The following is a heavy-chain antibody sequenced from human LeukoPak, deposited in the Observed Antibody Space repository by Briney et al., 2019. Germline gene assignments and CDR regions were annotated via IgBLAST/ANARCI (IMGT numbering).Heavy chain of an antibody. CDR1: GFTFNTYW. D-gene: IGHD3-22*01. Sequence: GGSLRLSCAASGFTFNTYWMTWVRQAPGKGLEWVANIKHDGSEKNYADSVKGRFTISRDNAKNSLYLQMNSLRAEDTAVYYCARRGYYYDSSGYYLGGFDYWGQGTLVTVSS. V-gene: IGHV3-7*01. CDR2: IKHDGSEK. J-gene: IGHJ4*02. CDR3: ARRGYYYDSSGYYLGGFDY.